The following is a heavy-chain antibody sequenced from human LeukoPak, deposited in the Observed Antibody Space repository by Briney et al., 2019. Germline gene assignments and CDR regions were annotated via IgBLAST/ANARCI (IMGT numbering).Heavy chain of an antibody. CDR2: IGASEST. CDR1: GFTFSVAA. J-gene: IGHJ3*01. D-gene: IGHD5-24*01. Sequence: GGSLRLSCAASGFTFSVAAMTWVRQAPGKGLEWVSLIGASESTYYADSVKGRFTISRDNSKNTLSLQMNSLRVEVTAMYFCAKDIQLSTWGLGTMVTVSS. V-gene: IGHV3-23*01. CDR3: AKDIQLST.